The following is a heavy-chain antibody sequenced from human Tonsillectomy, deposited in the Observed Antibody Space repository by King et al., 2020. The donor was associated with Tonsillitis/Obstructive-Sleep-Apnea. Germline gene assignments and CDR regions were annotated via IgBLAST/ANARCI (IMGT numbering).Heavy chain of an antibody. CDR2: IYHSGST. V-gene: IGHV4-31*03. J-gene: IGHJ4*02. CDR1: GGSISSGGYY. Sequence: VQLQESGPGLVKPSQTLSLTCTVSGGSISSGGYYWSWIRQHPGKGLEWIGYIYHSGSTYYNPSLKSRVTISVDTSKNQFSLKLSSVTAADTAVYYCARKQLRPRYFDYWGQGTLVTVSS. CDR3: ARKQLRPRYFDY. D-gene: IGHD6-13*01.